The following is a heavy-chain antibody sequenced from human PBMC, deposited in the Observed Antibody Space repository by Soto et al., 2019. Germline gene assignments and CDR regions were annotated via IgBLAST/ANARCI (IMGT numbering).Heavy chain of an antibody. CDR1: GFTFSSYA. J-gene: IGHJ6*02. V-gene: IGHV3-21*05. CDR2: ISSSSSYT. CDR3: ARGKVPAAIRYGMDV. Sequence: GSLRLSCAASGFTFSSYAMSWVRQAPGKGLEWVSYISSSSSYTNYADSVKGRFTISRDNAKNSLYLQMNSLRAEDTAVYYCARGKVPAAIRYGMDVWGQGTTVTVSS. D-gene: IGHD2-2*01.